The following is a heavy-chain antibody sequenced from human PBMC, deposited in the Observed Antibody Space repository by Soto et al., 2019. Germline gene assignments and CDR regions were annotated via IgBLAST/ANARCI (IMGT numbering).Heavy chain of an antibody. D-gene: IGHD2-15*01. CDR3: ARDCSGGSCYVPGWFDP. J-gene: IGHJ5*02. V-gene: IGHV4-59*01. CDR2: IYYSGST. CDR1: GGSISSYY. Sequence: SETLSLTCTVSGGSISSYYWSWIRQPPGKGLEWIGYIYYSGSTNYNPSLKSRVTISVDTSKNQFSLKLSSVTAADTAVYYCARDCSGGSCYVPGWFDPWGQGTLVTVSS.